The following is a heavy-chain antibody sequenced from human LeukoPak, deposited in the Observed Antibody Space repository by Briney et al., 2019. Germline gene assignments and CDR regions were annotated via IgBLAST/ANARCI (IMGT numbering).Heavy chain of an antibody. CDR2: ISSSSSTI. V-gene: IGHV3-48*01. CDR3: ARDPEYYYGSGSTYYYGMDV. D-gene: IGHD3-10*01. CDR1: GFTFSSYS. Sequence: PGGSLRLSCAASGFTFSSYSMNWVRQAPGKGLEWVSYISSSSSTIYYADSVKGRFTISRDNAKNSLYLQMNSLRAEDTAVYYCARDPEYYYGSGSTYYYGMDVWGQGTTVTVSS. J-gene: IGHJ6*02.